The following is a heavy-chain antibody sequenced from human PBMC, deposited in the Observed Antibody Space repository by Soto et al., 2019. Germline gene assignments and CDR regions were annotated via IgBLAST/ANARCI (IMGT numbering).Heavy chain of an antibody. Sequence: QVQLVQSGAEVKKPGASVKVSCKASGYTFTSYGITWVRQAPGQGLEWMGWISAYKGNTNYAQKLQGRVTMTTDTDTGTAYMEMRRLRFDDTAVYYGARFTQPLAPWGQGTLFTVSS. V-gene: IGHV1-18*01. CDR1: GYTFTSYG. CDR2: ISAYKGNT. CDR3: ARFTQPLAP. J-gene: IGHJ5*02. D-gene: IGHD6-13*01.